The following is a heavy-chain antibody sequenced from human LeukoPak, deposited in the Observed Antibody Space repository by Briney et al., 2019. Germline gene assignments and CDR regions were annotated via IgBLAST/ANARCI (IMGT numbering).Heavy chain of an antibody. D-gene: IGHD1-26*01. Sequence: QAGGPLRLSCAASGFTFSSYWMSWVRKAPGKGLEWVANIKQDGSEENFVDSVKGRFTISRDNAKKSLYLQMNSLRAEDTAVYYCARGSSAGASLRHDYWGQGTLVTVSS. J-gene: IGHJ4*02. V-gene: IGHV3-7*01. CDR1: GFTFSSYW. CDR3: ARGSSAGASLRHDY. CDR2: IKQDGSEE.